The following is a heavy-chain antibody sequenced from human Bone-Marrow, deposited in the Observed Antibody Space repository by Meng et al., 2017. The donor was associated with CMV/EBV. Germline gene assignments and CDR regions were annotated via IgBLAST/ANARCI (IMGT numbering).Heavy chain of an antibody. CDR2: FDPEDGES. CDR1: GYTLTELS. V-gene: IGHV1-24*01. Sequence: QGPPEQSGAEGSTPRAAVRVSGKVSGYTLTELSKHWVRQAPGKGLEWMGGFDPEDGESIYAQKFQGRVTMTEDTSTDTAYMELRSLRSEDTAVYYCATDLRGSSFDYWGQGTLVTVSS. D-gene: IGHD3-16*01. J-gene: IGHJ4*02. CDR3: ATDLRGSSFDY.